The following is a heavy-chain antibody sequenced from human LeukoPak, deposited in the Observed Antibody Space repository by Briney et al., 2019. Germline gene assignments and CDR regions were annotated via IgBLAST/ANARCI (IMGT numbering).Heavy chain of an antibody. J-gene: IGHJ5*02. Sequence: GSLRLSCAASGFTFSSYSMNWVRQAPGKGLEWVSSISSSSSYIYYADSVKGRFTISRDNAKNSLYLQMNSLRAEDTAVYYCAREPGIAVAGTFSGRFDPWGQGTLVTVSS. D-gene: IGHD6-19*01. CDR1: GFTFSSYS. CDR3: AREPGIAVAGTFSGRFDP. V-gene: IGHV3-21*01. CDR2: ISSSSSYI.